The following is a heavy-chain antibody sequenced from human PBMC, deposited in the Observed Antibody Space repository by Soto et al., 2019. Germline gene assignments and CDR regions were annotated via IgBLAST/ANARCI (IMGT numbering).Heavy chain of an antibody. CDR2: INSDGSST. CDR1: GFTFSSYW. CDR3: ARSTRIAAAGTVSWFDP. Sequence: PGGSLRLSCAASGFTFSSYWMHWVRQAPGKGLVWVSRINSDGSSTSYADSVKGRFTISRDNAKNTLYLQMNSLRAEDTAVYYCARSTRIAAAGTVSWFDPWGQGTLVTVSS. J-gene: IGHJ5*02. V-gene: IGHV3-74*01. D-gene: IGHD6-13*01.